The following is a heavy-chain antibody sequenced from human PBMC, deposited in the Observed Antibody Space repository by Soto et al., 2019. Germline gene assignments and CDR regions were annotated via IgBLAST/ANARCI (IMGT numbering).Heavy chain of an antibody. CDR3: ARGLRMPLAAAVLVWVRPDYYYYGMEV. CDR1: GFTFSSYS. V-gene: IGHV3-21*01. D-gene: IGHD6-13*01. J-gene: IGHJ6*02. Sequence: GSLRLSCAASGFTFSSYSMNWVRQAPGKGLEWVSSISSSSSYIYYADSVKGRFTISRDNAKNSLYLQMNSLRAEDTAVYYCARGLRMPLAAAVLVWVRPDYYYYGMEVWGQGATVAVSS. CDR2: ISSSSSYI.